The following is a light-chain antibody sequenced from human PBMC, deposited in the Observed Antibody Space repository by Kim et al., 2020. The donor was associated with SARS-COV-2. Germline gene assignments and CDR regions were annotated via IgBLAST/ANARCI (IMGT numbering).Light chain of an antibody. CDR2: CRN. CDR1: TLVSQC. CDR3: NSRNINGHLCV. V-gene: IGLV3-19*01. Sequence: ALEQTVRTTCQGHTLVSQCASWHRQKPGQAPILIMYCRNVRPSGIADRFSGSRSGNTASLTITGAQAEDEADYYCNSRNINGHLCVFGGGTQRTVL. J-gene: IGLJ3*02.